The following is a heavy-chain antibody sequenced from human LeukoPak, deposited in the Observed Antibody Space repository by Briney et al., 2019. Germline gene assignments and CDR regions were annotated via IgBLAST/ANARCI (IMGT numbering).Heavy chain of an antibody. Sequence: SETLSLTCTVSGGSISSSSYYWGWIRQPPGKGLEWIGSIYYSGSTYYNPSLKSRVTISVDTSKNQFSLKLSSVTAADTAVYYCAISSRTYYYGSGSPLFDYWGQGTLVTVSS. CDR2: IYYSGST. D-gene: IGHD3-10*01. CDR3: AISSRTYYYGSGSPLFDY. CDR1: GGSISSSSYY. V-gene: IGHV4-39*01. J-gene: IGHJ4*02.